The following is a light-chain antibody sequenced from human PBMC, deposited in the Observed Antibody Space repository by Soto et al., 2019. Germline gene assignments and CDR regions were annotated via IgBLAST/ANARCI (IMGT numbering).Light chain of an antibody. CDR1: SSDVGAYNY. J-gene: IGLJ1*01. CDR2: DVN. V-gene: IGLV2-11*01. CDR3: CSYAGSYTFV. Sequence: QSALTQPRSVSGSPGQSVTISCTGTSSDVGAYNYVSWYQQYPGKAPKLMIYDVNKRPSGVPDRFSGSKSGNTASLTISGLQAEDEADYYCCSYAGSYTFVFGTGTKLTVL.